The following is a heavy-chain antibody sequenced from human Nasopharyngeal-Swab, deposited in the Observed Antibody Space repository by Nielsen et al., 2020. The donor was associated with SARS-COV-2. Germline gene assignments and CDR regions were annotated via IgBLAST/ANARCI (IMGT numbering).Heavy chain of an antibody. CDR3: ARVFFYYGSGTGSADQYYYYGMDV. Sequence: SETLSLTCAVSGGSISSSNWWSWVRQPPGKGLEWIGEIYHSGSTNYNPSLKSRVTISVDKSKNQFSLKLSSVTAADTAVYYCARVFFYYGSGTGSADQYYYYGMDVWGQGTTVTVSS. V-gene: IGHV4-4*02. CDR2: IYHSGST. CDR1: GGSISSSNW. J-gene: IGHJ6*02. D-gene: IGHD3-10*01.